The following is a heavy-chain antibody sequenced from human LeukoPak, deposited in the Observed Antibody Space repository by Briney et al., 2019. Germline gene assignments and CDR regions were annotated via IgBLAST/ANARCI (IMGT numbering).Heavy chain of an antibody. J-gene: IGHJ4*02. CDR2: ISAYNGNT. V-gene: IGHV1-18*01. D-gene: IGHD1-20*01. CDR1: GGTFSSYA. CDR3: ARDAQVTGTTPLDY. Sequence: ASVKVSCKASGGTFSSYAISWVRQAPGQGLEWMGGISAYNGNTNYAQKFQGRVTMTTDTSTSTAYMELGSLRSDDTAVYYCARDAQVTGTTPLDYWGQGTLVTVSS.